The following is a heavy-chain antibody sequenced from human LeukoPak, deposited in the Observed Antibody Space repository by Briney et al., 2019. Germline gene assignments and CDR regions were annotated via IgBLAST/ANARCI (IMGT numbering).Heavy chain of an antibody. CDR1: GGTFSSYA. Sequence: SVKVSCKASGGTFSSYAISWVRQAPGQGLEWMGGIIPIFGTANYAQKFQGRVTITTDEPTSTAYMELSSLRSEDTAVYYCARVPEYSSSEVGYFDYWGQGTLVTVSS. V-gene: IGHV1-69*05. J-gene: IGHJ4*02. D-gene: IGHD6-6*01. CDR2: IIPIFGTA. CDR3: ARVPEYSSSEVGYFDY.